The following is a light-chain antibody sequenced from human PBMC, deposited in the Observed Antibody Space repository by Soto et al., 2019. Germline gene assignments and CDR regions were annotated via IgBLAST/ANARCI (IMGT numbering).Light chain of an antibody. CDR1: QSLLHSNGYNY. Sequence: DIVMTPSPLSLPVTPGEPASISCRSSQSLLHSNGYNYLDWYLQKPGQSPQLLIYLGSNRASGVPDRFSGSGSGTDFTLTISRLEPEDFAVYYCQQYGSSPLTFGGGTKVDIK. V-gene: IGKV2-28*01. CDR3: QQYGSSPLT. J-gene: IGKJ4*01. CDR2: LGS.